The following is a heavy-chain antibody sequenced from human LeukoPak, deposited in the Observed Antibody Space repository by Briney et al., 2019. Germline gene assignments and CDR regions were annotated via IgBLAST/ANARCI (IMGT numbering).Heavy chain of an antibody. CDR1: GYTFTSYD. CDR2: MNPNSGNT. Sequence: GASVKVSCKASGYTFTSYDINWVRQATGPGLEWMGWMNPNSGNTGYAQKFQGRVTMTRNTSISTAYMELSSLRSEDTAVYYCARGSYYYDSSGPSGDYWGQGTLVTVSS. V-gene: IGHV1-8*01. J-gene: IGHJ4*02. CDR3: ARGSYYYDSSGPSGDY. D-gene: IGHD3-22*01.